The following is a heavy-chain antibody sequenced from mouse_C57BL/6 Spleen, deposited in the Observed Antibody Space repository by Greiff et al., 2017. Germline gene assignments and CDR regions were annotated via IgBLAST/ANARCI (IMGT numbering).Heavy chain of an antibody. CDR1: GYTFTDYY. CDR2: IYPGSGNT. Sequence: QVQLKESGPELVKPGASVKISCKASGYTFTDYYINWVKQRPGQGLEWIGWIYPGSGNTKYNEKFKGKATLTVDTSSSTAYMQLSSLTSEDSAVYFCAIIYYDYDEGVGYAMDYWGQGTSVTVSS. CDR3: AIIYYDYDEGVGYAMDY. J-gene: IGHJ4*01. D-gene: IGHD2-4*01. V-gene: IGHV1-84*01.